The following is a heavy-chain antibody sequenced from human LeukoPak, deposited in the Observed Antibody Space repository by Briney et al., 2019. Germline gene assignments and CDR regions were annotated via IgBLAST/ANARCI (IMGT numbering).Heavy chain of an antibody. J-gene: IGHJ4*02. CDR1: GFTFGKYR. V-gene: IGHV3-7*01. Sequence: PGGSLRLSCVASGFTFGKYRMSWVRQAPGKGLEWVANIKLDGSEKNYVDSVKGRFTISRDNTKNSLYLQMNSLRAEDTAVYYSACGSRRFDFWGQGTLVTVSS. D-gene: IGHD5-12*01. CDR2: IKLDGSEK. CDR3: ACGSRRFDF.